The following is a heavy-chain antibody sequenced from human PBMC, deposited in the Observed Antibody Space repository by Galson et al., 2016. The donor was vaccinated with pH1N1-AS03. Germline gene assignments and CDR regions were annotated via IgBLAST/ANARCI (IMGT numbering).Heavy chain of an antibody. V-gene: IGHV3-48*02. Sequence: SLRLSCAASGFTFSYYSMNWVRQAPGKGLEWVSYISSRGDSIYYADSVKGRFSISRDNAKESLYLQMNSLREEDTGVYYCARIVTMGDFDSWGQGTLVTVSS. D-gene: IGHD1-26*01. CDR1: GFTFSYYS. CDR3: ARIVTMGDFDS. CDR2: ISSRGDSI. J-gene: IGHJ4*02.